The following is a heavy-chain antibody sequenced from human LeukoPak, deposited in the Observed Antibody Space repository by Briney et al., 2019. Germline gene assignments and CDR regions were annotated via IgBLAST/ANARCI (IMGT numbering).Heavy chain of an antibody. V-gene: IGHV3-30*02. CDR1: GFAFSGYG. Sequence: QSGGSLRLSCAASGFAFSGYGMHWVRQAPGKGLEWVAFIRYDGSNKYYADSVKGRFTISRDNSKNTLYLQMNSLRAEDTAVYYCAKVPLEYSSSPSNWFDPWGQGTLVTVSS. CDR2: IRYDGSNK. J-gene: IGHJ5*02. CDR3: AKVPLEYSSSPSNWFDP. D-gene: IGHD6-6*01.